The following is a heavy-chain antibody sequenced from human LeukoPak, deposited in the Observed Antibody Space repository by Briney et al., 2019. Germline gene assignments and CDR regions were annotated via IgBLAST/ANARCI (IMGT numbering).Heavy chain of an antibody. V-gene: IGHV4-59*01. CDR1: GGSISSYY. CDR2: MYYSGSA. D-gene: IGHD6-19*01. J-gene: IGHJ4*02. CDR3: ARGYSSGWSNY. Sequence: ASETLSLTCTVSGGSISSYYWSWIRQPPGKGLEWIAYMYYSGSANYNPSLKSRATISVDTSKNQFSLTLSSVTAADTAVYYCARGYSSGWSNYWGQGTLVTVSS.